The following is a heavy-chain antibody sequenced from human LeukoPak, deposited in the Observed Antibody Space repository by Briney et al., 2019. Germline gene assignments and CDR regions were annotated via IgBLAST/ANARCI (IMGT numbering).Heavy chain of an antibody. J-gene: IGHJ4*02. CDR1: GGSVSSGSYY. V-gene: IGHV4-61*01. CDR3: ARGSPLYSYGSFDY. Sequence: SETLSLTCTVSGGSVSSGSYYWSWIRQPPGKGLEWIGYIYYSGSTNYNPSLKSRVTISVDTSKNQFSLKLSSVTAADTAVYYCARGSPLYSYGSFDYWGQGTLVTVSS. D-gene: IGHD5-18*01. CDR2: IYYSGST.